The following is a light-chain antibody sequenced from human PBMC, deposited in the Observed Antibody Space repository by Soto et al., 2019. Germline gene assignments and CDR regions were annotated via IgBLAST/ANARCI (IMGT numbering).Light chain of an antibody. CDR1: SNDVGGYNY. CDR3: SSYTDSSNYV. J-gene: IGLJ1*01. V-gene: IGLV2-14*01. Sequence: QSVLTQPASVSGSPGQSITISCTGTSNDVGGYNYVSWYQQQPGKAPKLIIYEVSHRPSGISNRFSGSKSGNTASLTISGLHVEDEADYYCSSYTDSSNYVFGTGTKVTV. CDR2: EVS.